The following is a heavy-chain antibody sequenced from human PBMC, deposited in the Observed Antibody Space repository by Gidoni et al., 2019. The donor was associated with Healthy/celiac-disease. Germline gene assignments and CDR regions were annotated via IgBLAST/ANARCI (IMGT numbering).Heavy chain of an antibody. CDR1: GFTFGDYA. CDR3: TRVLRSGWPYPDY. V-gene: IGHV3-49*03. CDR2: IRSKAYGGTT. Sequence: EVQLVESGGGLVQPGRSLRLSCTASGFTFGDYAMSWFRQAPGKGLEWVGFIRSKAYGGTTEYAASVKGRFTISRDDSKSIAYLQMNSLKTEDTAVYYCTRVLRSGWPYPDYWGQGTLVTVSS. D-gene: IGHD6-19*01. J-gene: IGHJ4*02.